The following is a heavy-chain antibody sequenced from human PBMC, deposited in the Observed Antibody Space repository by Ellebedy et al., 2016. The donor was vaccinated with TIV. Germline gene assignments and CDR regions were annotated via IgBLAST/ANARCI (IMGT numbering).Heavy chain of an antibody. CDR3: ARGGSVGFDY. Sequence: GGSLRLXCAASGFTFSSYSMNWVRQAPGKGLEWVSSISSSSSYIYYADSVKGRFTISRDNAKNSLYLQMNSLRAEDTAVYYCARGGSVGFDYWGQGTLVTVSS. J-gene: IGHJ4*02. V-gene: IGHV3-21*01. CDR2: ISSSSSYI. CDR1: GFTFSSYS.